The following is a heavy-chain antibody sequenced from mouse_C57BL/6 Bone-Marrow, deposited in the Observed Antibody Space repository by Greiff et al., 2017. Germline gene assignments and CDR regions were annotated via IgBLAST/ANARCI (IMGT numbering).Heavy chain of an antibody. CDR1: GYTFTDYY. CDR3: AREFDV. J-gene: IGHJ1*03. CDR2: INPNNGGT. Sequence: EVQLQQSGPELVKPGASVKISCKASGYTFTDYYMNWVKQSHGKSLEWIGDINPNNGGTSYNQKFKGKATLTVDKSSSTAYMELRSLTSEDSAVYYCAREFDVWGTGTTVTVSS. V-gene: IGHV1-26*01.